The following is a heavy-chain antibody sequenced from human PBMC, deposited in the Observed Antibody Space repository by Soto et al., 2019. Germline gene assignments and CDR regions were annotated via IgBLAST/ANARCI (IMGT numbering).Heavy chain of an antibody. J-gene: IGHJ6*02. CDR1: GFTFSSYG. CDR2: IWYDGSNK. Sequence: QVQLVESGGGVVQPGRSLXLSCAASGFTFSSYGMHWVRXAPXXXXXXVAVIWYDGSNKYYADSVKGRFTISRDNSKNTLYLQMNSLRAEXTXVXXXAXXXXXXXXXYGMXVWGQGTTVTVSS. CDR3: AXXXXXXXXXYGMXV. V-gene: IGHV3-33*01.